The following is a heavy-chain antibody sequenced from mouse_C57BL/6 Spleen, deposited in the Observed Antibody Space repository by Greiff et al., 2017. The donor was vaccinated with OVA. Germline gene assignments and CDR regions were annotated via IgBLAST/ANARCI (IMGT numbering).Heavy chain of an antibody. D-gene: IGHD1-1*01. V-gene: IGHV3-6*01. CDR2: ISYDGSN. J-gene: IGHJ3*01. CDR3: ARENYGSSSFAY. Sequence: VQLQQSGPGLVKPSQSLSLTCSVTGYSITRGYYWNWIRQFPGNKLEWMGYISYDGSNNYNPSLKNRISITRDTSKNQFFLKLNSVTTEDTATYYCARENYGSSSFAYWGQGTLVTVSA. CDR1: GYSITRGYY.